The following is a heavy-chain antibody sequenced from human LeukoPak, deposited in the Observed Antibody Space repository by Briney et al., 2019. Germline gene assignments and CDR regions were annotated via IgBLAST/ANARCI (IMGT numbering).Heavy chain of an antibody. D-gene: IGHD3-3*01. Sequence: GGSLRLSCAASGFTFSNYWMNWIRQAPGKGLEWVANIKQDGSEEYYVDSVKGRFTISRDNAKNSLYLQMNSLRAEDTAVYYCARGNYDFWGDYYYYMDVWGKGTTVTVSS. CDR3: ARGNYDFWGDYYYYMDV. V-gene: IGHV3-7*01. CDR1: GFTFSNYW. J-gene: IGHJ6*03. CDR2: IKQDGSEE.